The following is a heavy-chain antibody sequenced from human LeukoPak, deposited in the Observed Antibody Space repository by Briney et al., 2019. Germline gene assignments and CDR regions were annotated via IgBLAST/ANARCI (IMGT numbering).Heavy chain of an antibody. D-gene: IGHD4-17*01. CDR2: ISRNSGSI. CDR1: GCTFGDYA. Sequence: ARSLRLSCAASGCTFGDYAMRWVRQAPGKGLEWISGISRNSGSIGYADSVKGRFTISRDNAKNSLYLQMNSLRAEDTALYYCAKDNGHGDPCYCYGKDVWGQGTTVTVSS. J-gene: IGHJ6*02. V-gene: IGHV3-9*01. CDR3: AKDNGHGDPCYCYGKDV.